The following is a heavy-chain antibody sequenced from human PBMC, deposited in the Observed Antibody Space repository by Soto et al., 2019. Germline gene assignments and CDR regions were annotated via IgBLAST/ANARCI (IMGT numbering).Heavy chain of an antibody. J-gene: IGHJ3*02. CDR3: ARDVEYYDSSGTDDAFDI. CDR2: ISSSGSTI. D-gene: IGHD3-22*01. Sequence: GSLILSCAASGCTFSGYYMSGIRQAAGKGLEWVSYISSSGSTIYYADSVKGRFTISRDNAKNSLYLQMNSLRAEDTAVYYCARDVEYYDSSGTDDAFDIWGQGTMVTVSS. V-gene: IGHV3-11*01. CDR1: GCTFSGYY.